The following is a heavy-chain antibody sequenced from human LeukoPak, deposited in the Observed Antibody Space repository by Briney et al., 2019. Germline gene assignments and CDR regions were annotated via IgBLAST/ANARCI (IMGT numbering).Heavy chain of an antibody. CDR3: ARDRSSSWRLGAFDI. J-gene: IGHJ3*02. CDR1: GFTFSSYG. V-gene: IGHV3-30*02. CDR2: IRYDGSNK. D-gene: IGHD6-13*01. Sequence: PGGSLRLSCAASGFTFSSYGMHWVRQAPGKGLEWVAFIRYDGSNKYYADSVKGRFTISRDNAKNSLYLQMNSLRAEDTAVYYCARDRSSSWRLGAFDIWGQGTMVTVSS.